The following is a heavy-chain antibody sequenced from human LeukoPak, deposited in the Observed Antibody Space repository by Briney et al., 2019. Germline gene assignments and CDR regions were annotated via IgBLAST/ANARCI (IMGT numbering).Heavy chain of an antibody. D-gene: IGHD7-27*01. CDR3: SRELAWGLADY. Sequence: SQTLSLTCAISGDSVSSTSALWNWIRQSPSRGLEWLGRTYYRAKWYSDYALSVKSRITINPDSSKNQFSLQLSSVTPEDTAVYYCSRELAWGLADYWGQGTLVTVSS. CDR1: GDSVSSTSAL. V-gene: IGHV6-1*01. CDR2: TYYRAKWYS. J-gene: IGHJ4*02.